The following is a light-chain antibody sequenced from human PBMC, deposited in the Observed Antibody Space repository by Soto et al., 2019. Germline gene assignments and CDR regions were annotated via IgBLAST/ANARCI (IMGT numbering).Light chain of an antibody. J-gene: IGKJ5*01. V-gene: IGKV3-15*01. CDR2: GAS. Sequence: EIVLTQSPATLSVSPGEGVTLSCRASQTVPSRIAWYQQKPGQAPRLLIYGASTRATGVPDRFSGTGSGTEFTLHISSLKSEDYGVYYCQQYKSWPPITCGQGTRLDIK. CDR1: QTVPSR. CDR3: QQYKSWPPIT.